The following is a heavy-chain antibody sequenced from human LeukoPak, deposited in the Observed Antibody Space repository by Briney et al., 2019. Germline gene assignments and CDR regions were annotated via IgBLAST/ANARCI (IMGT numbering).Heavy chain of an antibody. Sequence: SQTLSLTCAISGDSLSSNSAAWNWVRQSPSRGLGWLGRTYYRSKWYNDYAVSVKSRITIDPDTSKNQFSLQLNAVTPEDTAVYYCARESMYYGSGSVSYWGQGTLVTVSS. CDR1: GDSLSSNSAA. CDR2: TYYRSKWYN. V-gene: IGHV6-1*01. CDR3: ARESMYYGSGSVSY. D-gene: IGHD3-10*01. J-gene: IGHJ4*02.